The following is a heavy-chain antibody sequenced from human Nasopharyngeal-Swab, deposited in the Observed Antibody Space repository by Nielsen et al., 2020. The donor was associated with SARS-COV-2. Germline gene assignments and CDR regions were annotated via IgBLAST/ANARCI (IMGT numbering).Heavy chain of an antibody. CDR3: AKYYGDCPYYYYYMDV. CDR2: ISRSGGST. Sequence: GESLQISCAASGFTFSSYAMSCVRQALGKWLEWVSAISRSGGSTYYADSVMGRFTISRDNSKNTLYLQMNSLRAEDTAVYYCAKYYGDCPYYYYYMDVWGKGTTVTVSS. V-gene: IGHV3-23*01. D-gene: IGHD4-17*01. CDR1: GFTFSSYA. J-gene: IGHJ6*03.